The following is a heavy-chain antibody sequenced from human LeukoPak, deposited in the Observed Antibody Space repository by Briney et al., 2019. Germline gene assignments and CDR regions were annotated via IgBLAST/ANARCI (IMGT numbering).Heavy chain of an antibody. CDR1: GFTFNSYS. V-gene: IGHV3-21*03. CDR2: ISGSNSYI. J-gene: IGHJ4*02. D-gene: IGHD1-26*01. CDR3: TRISGSSSGPFDF. Sequence: GGSLRLSCAASGFTFNSYSMNWVRQAPGKGLEWVSSISGSNSYIYYADSMKGRFTISRDNAKNSLYLQMNSLKSEDTGVYYCTRISGSSSGPFDFWGQGSLVTVSS.